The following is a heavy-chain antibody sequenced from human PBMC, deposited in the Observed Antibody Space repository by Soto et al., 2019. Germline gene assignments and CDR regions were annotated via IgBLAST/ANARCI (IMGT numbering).Heavy chain of an antibody. CDR1: GFTFSSYG. D-gene: IGHD6-13*01. V-gene: IGHV3-30*18. J-gene: IGHJ6*01. CDR2: ISYDGSNK. Sequence: QVQLVESGGGVVQPGRSLRLSCAASGFTFSSYGMHWVRQAPGKGLEWVAVISYDGSNKYYADSVKGRFTISRDNSKNTLYLQMNSLRAEDTAVYYCAKEGKAAAGHYYYYGMDVW. CDR3: AKEGKAAAGHYYYYGMDV.